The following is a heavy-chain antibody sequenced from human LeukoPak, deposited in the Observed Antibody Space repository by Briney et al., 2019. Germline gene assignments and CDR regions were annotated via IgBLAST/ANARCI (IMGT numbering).Heavy chain of an antibody. CDR2: IRYDGSNK. J-gene: IGHJ3*02. V-gene: IGHV3-30*02. CDR1: GFTFSSYG. Sequence: GGSLRLSCAASGFTFSSYGMHWVRQAPGKGLEWVAFIRYDGSNKYYADSVKGRFTISRDNSKNTLYLQMNSLRAEDTAVYYCAKDISGWYGSFAFDIWGQGTMVTVSS. D-gene: IGHD6-19*01. CDR3: AKDISGWYGSFAFDI.